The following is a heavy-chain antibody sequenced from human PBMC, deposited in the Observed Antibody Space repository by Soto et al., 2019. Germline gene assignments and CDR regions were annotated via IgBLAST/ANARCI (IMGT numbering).Heavy chain of an antibody. CDR1: GGTFSSYA. CDR2: IIPIFGTA. D-gene: IGHD2-15*01. J-gene: IGHJ4*02. Sequence: QVQLVQSGAEVKKPGSSVKVSCKASGGTFSSYAISWVRQAPGQGLEWMGGIIPIFGTANYAQKLQGRVTITADESTSTAYMELSSLRSEDTAVYYCAREPRYCSGGSCSWYYFDYWGQGTLVTVSS. CDR3: AREPRYCSGGSCSWYYFDY. V-gene: IGHV1-69*01.